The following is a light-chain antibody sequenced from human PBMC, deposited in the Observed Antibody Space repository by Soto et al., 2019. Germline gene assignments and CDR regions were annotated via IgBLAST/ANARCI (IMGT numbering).Light chain of an antibody. CDR2: AAS. Sequence: AIRMTQSPSSLSASTGDRVAITCRASQGISSYLAWYQQKPGKAPKLLIYAASTLQSGVPSRFIGSGSVTDVTLTISCLQSEDFATYYCHQYYSYPTLTFGGGTKVEIK. J-gene: IGKJ4*01. CDR1: QGISSY. CDR3: HQYYSYPTLT. V-gene: IGKV1-8*01.